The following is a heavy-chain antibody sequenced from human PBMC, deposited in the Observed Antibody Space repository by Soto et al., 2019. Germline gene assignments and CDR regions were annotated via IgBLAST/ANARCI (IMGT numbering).Heavy chain of an antibody. Sequence: QVQLQESGPGLVKPSATLSLTCTVSGGSISSYYWSWIRQPPGKGLAWIGYIYYSGSTNYKPSLQSRVTISVDASKSQCSLKLSAVTAADTAVYYCARSRGGYFDYWGQGTLVTVSS. CDR3: ARSRGGYFDY. V-gene: IGHV4-59*01. CDR1: GGSISSYY. CDR2: IYYSGST. J-gene: IGHJ4*02.